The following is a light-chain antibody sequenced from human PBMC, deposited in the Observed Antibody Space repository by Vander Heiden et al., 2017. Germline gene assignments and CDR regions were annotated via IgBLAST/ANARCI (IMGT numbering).Light chain of an antibody. Sequence: QSALSPPASVSGSPGPSITISSTGSSSDSGSYNHVAWYQQHPGKAPKLLIYEVSKRPAGVSNRFAASKSANTASLTISGLQAGDEADYYCCSYAGSSTFVFGGGTKLTVL. J-gene: IGLJ3*02. CDR1: SSDSGSYNH. V-gene: IGLV2-23*02. CDR3: CSYAGSSTFV. CDR2: EVS.